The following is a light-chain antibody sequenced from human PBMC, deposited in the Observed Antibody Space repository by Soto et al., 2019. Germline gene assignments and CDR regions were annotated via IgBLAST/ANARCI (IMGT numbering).Light chain of an antibody. CDR3: QQYSSYWT. Sequence: DFQMTQSPATLSASVGDRVTITCRASQNIRSRLAWFQQKPGKAPKLLIYDSSSLESGVPQRFSGSGYVTEFTFTSSRLQADYFSTYYCQQYSSYWTFGQGTKVEMK. V-gene: IGKV1-5*01. J-gene: IGKJ1*01. CDR1: QNIRSR. CDR2: DSS.